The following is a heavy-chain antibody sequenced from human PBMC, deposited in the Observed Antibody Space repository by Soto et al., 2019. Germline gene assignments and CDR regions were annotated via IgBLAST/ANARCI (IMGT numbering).Heavy chain of an antibody. J-gene: IGHJ4*02. CDR2: IDPSDSYT. Sequence: GESLKISCKGSGYSFTSYWISWVRQMPGKGLEWMGRIDPSDSYTNYSPSFQGHVTIPADKSISTAYLQWSSLKASDTAMYYCASEGGSYPIGDDYWGQGTLVTVSS. CDR3: ASEGGSYPIGDDY. V-gene: IGHV5-10-1*01. D-gene: IGHD1-26*01. CDR1: GYSFTSYW.